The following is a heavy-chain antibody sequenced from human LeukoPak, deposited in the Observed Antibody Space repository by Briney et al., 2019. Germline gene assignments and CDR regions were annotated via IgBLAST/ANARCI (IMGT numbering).Heavy chain of an antibody. CDR3: ARVGKQLWSNGPFDY. D-gene: IGHD5-18*01. CDR1: GGTFSSYA. CDR2: IIPIFGTA. Sequence: ASVKVSCKASGGTFSSYATSWVRQAPGQGLEWMGGIIPIFGTANYAQKFQGRVTITADESTSTAYMELSSLRSEDTAVYYCARVGKQLWSNGPFDYWGQGTLVTVSS. V-gene: IGHV1-69*13. J-gene: IGHJ4*02.